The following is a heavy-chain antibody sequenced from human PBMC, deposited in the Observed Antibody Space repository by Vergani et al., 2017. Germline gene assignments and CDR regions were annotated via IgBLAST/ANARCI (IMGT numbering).Heavy chain of an antibody. J-gene: IGHJ2*01. CDR1: GGSISSGDYY. CDR2: IYYSGST. D-gene: IGHD5-18*01. CDR3: SRSGYSYGSHWYFDL. Sequence: GQLQESGPGLVKPSQTLSLTCTVSGGSISSGDYYWSWIRQPPGKGLEWIGYIYYSGSTYYKPSLKSRFTISVDTSKNQFSLKLSSVTDADTAVYYCSRSGYSYGSHWYFDLWGRGTLVTVSS. V-gene: IGHV4-30-4*01.